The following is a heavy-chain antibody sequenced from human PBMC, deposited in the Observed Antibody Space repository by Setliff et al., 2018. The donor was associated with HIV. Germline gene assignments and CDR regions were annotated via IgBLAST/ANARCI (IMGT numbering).Heavy chain of an antibody. CDR1: GGSFSGYY. CDR3: ARVYYDILTGYGYFDD. CDR2: ISYTGST. Sequence: SETLSLTWTVYGGSFSGYYWSWIRQPPGKGLEWIGYISYTGSTNYNPSLKSRVIISVDTSKNQFSLKLSSVTAADTAVYYCARVYYDILTGYGYFDDWGQGTLVTVSS. V-gene: IGHV4-59*08. J-gene: IGHJ4*02. D-gene: IGHD3-9*01.